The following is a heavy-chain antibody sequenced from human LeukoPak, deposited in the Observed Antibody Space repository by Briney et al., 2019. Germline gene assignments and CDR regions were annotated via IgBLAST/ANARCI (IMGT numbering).Heavy chain of an antibody. D-gene: IGHD1-26*01. V-gene: IGHV4-38-2*02. Sequence: SETLSLTCTVSGYSISSGYYWGWIRQPPGKGLEWIGSIYYSGSTYYNPSLKSRVTISVDTSKNQFSLKLSSVTAADTAVYYCARGGNYWPQWWFDPWGRGTLVGVSS. CDR1: GYSISSGYY. CDR3: ARGGNYWPQWWFDP. J-gene: IGHJ5*02. CDR2: IYYSGST.